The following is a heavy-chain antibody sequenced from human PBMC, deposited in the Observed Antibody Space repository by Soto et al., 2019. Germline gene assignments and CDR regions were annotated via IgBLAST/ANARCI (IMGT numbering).Heavy chain of an antibody. J-gene: IGHJ4*02. CDR3: AIYGWWTYYYGYYFYH. V-gene: IGHV4-34*01. CDR1: GGSFSDYY. D-gene: IGHD3-10*01. Sequence: PSETLSLTCAVYGGSFSDYYWTWIRQPPGKGLEWIGEIHHSGSTNYNPSLKSRVTISLDTSKNQFSLKLSSVTAADAAVYYCAIYGWWTYYYGYYFYHCGQRNPVTVSS. CDR2: IHHSGST.